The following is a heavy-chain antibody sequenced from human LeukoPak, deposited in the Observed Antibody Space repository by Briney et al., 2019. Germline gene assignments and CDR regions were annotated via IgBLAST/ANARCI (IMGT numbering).Heavy chain of an antibody. V-gene: IGHV4-39*01. CDR3: ARGDYGGNDY. D-gene: IGHD4-23*01. CDR1: GGSISSSSYY. J-gene: IGHJ4*02. CDR2: IYYSGST. Sequence: SETLSLTCIVSGGSISSSSYYWGWIRQPPGKGLERIGSIYYSGSTYYNPSLKSRVTISVDTSKNQFSLKLSSVTAADTAVYYCARGDYGGNDYWGQGTLVTVSS.